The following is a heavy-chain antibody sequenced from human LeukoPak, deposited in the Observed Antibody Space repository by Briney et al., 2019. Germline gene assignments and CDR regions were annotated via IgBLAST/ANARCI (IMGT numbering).Heavy chain of an antibody. J-gene: IGHJ4*02. D-gene: IGHD3-10*01. Sequence: PGRSLRLSCAASGFTFDDYAMHWVRQAPGKGLEWVSGISWNSGSIGYADSVKGRFTISRDNAKNSLYLQMNSLRAEDTALYYCAKSSSLWFGELFPTPHFDYWGQGTLVTVPS. V-gene: IGHV3-9*01. CDR1: GFTFDDYA. CDR3: AKSSSLWFGELFPTPHFDY. CDR2: ISWNSGSI.